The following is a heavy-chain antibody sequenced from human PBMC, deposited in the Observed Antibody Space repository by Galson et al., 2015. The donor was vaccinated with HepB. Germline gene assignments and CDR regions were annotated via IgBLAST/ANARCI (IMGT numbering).Heavy chain of an antibody. CDR3: ARGFRSAVDY. Sequence: CAISGDSVSSNSVAWNWIRQSPSRGLEWLGRTFYRSNWYNDYAVSVQSRITINPDTSKNQFSLQLNSVTPEDTAAYYCARGFRSAVDYWGQGTLVTVSS. J-gene: IGHJ4*02. CDR2: TFYRSNWYN. V-gene: IGHV6-1*01. D-gene: IGHD3-10*01. CDR1: GDSVSSNSVA.